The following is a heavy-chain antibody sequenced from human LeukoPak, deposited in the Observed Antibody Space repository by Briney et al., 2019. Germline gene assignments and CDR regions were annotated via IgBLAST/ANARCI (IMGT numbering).Heavy chain of an antibody. CDR3: ARGLPTDYDFWGGYYSMNWFDP. J-gene: IGHJ5*02. D-gene: IGHD3-3*01. CDR1: GGSFSGYY. Sequence: SETLSLTCAVYGGSFSGYYWSWIRQPPGKGLEWIGEIKHSGSTNYNPSLKSRVTISVDTSKNQFSLKLSSVTAADTAVYYCARGLPTDYDFWGGYYSMNWFDPWGQGTLVTVSS. V-gene: IGHV4-34*01. CDR2: IKHSGST.